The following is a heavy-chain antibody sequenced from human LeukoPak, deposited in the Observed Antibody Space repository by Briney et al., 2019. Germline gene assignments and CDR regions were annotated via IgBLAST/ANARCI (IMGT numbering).Heavy chain of an antibody. V-gene: IGHV4-34*01. J-gene: IGHJ4*02. Sequence: PSETLSLTCAVYGGSFSGYYWSWIRQPPGKGLEWIGEINHSGSTNYNPSLKSRVTISVDTSKNQFSLKPSSVTAADTAVYYCARGLKAARPFDYWGQGTLVTVSS. CDR2: INHSGST. CDR1: GGSFSGYY. D-gene: IGHD6-6*01. CDR3: ARGLKAARPFDY.